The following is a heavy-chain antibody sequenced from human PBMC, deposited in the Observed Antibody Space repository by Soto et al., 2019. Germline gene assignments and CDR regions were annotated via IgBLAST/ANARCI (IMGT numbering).Heavy chain of an antibody. CDR3: ARDPVAGHMRVALDI. CDR1: GYTFTSYY. Sequence: QVQLVQSGAEVKKPGASVKVSCKASGYTFTSYYMHWVRQAPGQGLEWVGIINPSGGSTSYVQKCRGRAAMTRDSSTSTVYMELSSLRSEDTAGYYRARDPVAGHMRVALDIWGQGTMVTVSS. D-gene: IGHD6-19*01. J-gene: IGHJ3*02. V-gene: IGHV1-46*01. CDR2: INPSGGST.